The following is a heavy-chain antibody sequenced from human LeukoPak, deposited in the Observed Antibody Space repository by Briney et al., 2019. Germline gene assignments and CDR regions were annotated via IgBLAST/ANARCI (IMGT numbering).Heavy chain of an antibody. CDR1: SYTFTNYA. D-gene: IGHD2-15*01. CDR2: ISAYNGNT. Sequence: ASVKVSCKASSYTFTNYAFTWVRQAPGQGLEWMGWISAYNGNTNYAQKLQGRVTMTTDTSTSTAYMELRSLRSEDTAVYYCARSRLLRDDAFDIWGQGTMVTVSS. V-gene: IGHV1-18*01. J-gene: IGHJ3*02. CDR3: ARSRLLRDDAFDI.